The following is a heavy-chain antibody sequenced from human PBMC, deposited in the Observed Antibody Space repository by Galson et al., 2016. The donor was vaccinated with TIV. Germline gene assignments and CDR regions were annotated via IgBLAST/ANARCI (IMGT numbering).Heavy chain of an antibody. CDR1: GFTFNTYG. D-gene: IGHD3-22*01. CDR2: ISNAGSNK. V-gene: IGHV3-30*18. J-gene: IGHJ4*02. Sequence: SLRLFCAGSGFTFNTYGMHWVRQAPGKGLEWVAVISNAGSNKYYADSVKGRFTISRDNSKNTLYLQMNSLTTEDTAVYYCAKVGISGHYPPSPTFFDFWGQGTLVTVSS. CDR3: AKVGISGHYPPSPTFFDF.